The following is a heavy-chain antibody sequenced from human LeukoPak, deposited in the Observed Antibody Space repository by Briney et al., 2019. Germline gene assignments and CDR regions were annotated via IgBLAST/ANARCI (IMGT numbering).Heavy chain of an antibody. CDR1: GGTFSSYA. D-gene: IGHD4-11*01. J-gene: IGHJ6*04. CDR3: ARDPITVTTGGRYYYYAMDV. V-gene: IGHV1-69*13. CDR2: IIPIFGTA. Sequence: SVRVSCKASGGTFSSYAISWVRQAPGQGLEWMGGIIPIFGTANYAQKFQGRVTITADESTSTAYMELTSLRSEDTAVYYCARDPITVTTGGRYYYYAMDVWGKGTTVTVSS.